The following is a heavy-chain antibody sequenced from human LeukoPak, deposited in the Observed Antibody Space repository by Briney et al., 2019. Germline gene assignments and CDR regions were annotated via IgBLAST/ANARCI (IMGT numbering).Heavy chain of an antibody. CDR3: GRDSVSSDDAFDI. Sequence: PGGSLRLSCAASGFTFSSYSMNWVRQAPGKGLEWVSSISSSSSYIYYADSVKGRFTISRDNAKNSLYLQMNSLRAEDTAVYYCGRDSVSSDDAFDIWGQGTMVTVSS. CDR2: ISSSSSYI. D-gene: IGHD1-14*01. CDR1: GFTFSSYS. V-gene: IGHV3-21*01. J-gene: IGHJ3*02.